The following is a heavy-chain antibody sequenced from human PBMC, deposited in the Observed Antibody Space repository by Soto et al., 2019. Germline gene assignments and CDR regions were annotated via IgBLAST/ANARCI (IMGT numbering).Heavy chain of an antibody. CDR1: GGSISSGGYY. Sequence: TLSLTCTVSGGSISSGGYYWSWIRQHPGKGLEWIGYIYYSGSTYYNPSLKSRVTISVDTSKNQFSLKLSSVTAADTAVYYCARARTYYYDSSGPVFDYWGQGTLVTVSS. J-gene: IGHJ4*02. CDR2: IYYSGST. CDR3: ARARTYYYDSSGPVFDY. D-gene: IGHD3-22*01. V-gene: IGHV4-31*03.